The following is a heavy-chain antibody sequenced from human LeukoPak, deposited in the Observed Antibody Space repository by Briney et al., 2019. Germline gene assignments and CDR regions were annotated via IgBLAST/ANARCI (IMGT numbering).Heavy chain of an antibody. V-gene: IGHV4-34*01. J-gene: IGHJ4*02. CDR1: GGSFSGYY. D-gene: IGHD3-10*01. CDR3: ARTYYYGSGSYYNPRGYFDY. Sequence: SETLSLTCAAYGGSFSGYYWSWIRQPPGKGLEWIGEINHSGSTNYNPSLKSRVTISVDTSKNQFSLKLSSVTAADTAVYYCARTYYYGSGSYYNPRGYFDYWGQGTLVTVSS. CDR2: INHSGST.